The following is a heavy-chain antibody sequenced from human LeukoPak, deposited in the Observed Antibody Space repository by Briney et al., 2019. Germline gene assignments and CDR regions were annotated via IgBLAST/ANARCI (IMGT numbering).Heavy chain of an antibody. CDR3: ARDGSPEASINYFDT. V-gene: IGHV3-48*03. CDR2: IGSSDSTT. CDR1: GFTFSSYE. Sequence: GGSLRLSCVASGFTFSSYEMNWVRQAPGKGLEWLSYIGSSDSTTHYADSVKGRFTISRDNAKNSLYLQMNSLSADDTALYYCARDGSPEASINYFDTWGQGTPVTVSS. D-gene: IGHD5-24*01. J-gene: IGHJ5*02.